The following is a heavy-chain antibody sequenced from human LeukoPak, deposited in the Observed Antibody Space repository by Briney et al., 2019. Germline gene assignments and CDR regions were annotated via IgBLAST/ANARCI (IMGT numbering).Heavy chain of an antibody. J-gene: IGHJ3*02. V-gene: IGHV4-39*01. CDR1: GGSISSGSYF. D-gene: IGHD3-10*01. CDR2: INSRGST. Sequence: SETLSLTCTVSGGSISSGSYFWIWIRQPPGMGLEWIGSINSRGSTYYNPSLKSRVTISVDTSNNQFSLKLSSVTAADTAVYYCARHRRDVLLWFGELGGAFDIWGQGTMVTVSS. CDR3: ARHRRDVLLWFGELGGAFDI.